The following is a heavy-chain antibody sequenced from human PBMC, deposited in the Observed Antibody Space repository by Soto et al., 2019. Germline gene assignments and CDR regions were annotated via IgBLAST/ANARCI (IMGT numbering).Heavy chain of an antibody. CDR1: GYTFATYI. CDR2: INPYTGNT. J-gene: IGHJ3*02. D-gene: IGHD2-21*01. Sequence: ASVKVSCKTSGYTFATYIINWVRQAPGQGLEWMGFINPYTGNTNYAQELQGRVTMTTDTSTRTAYMELNSLIFDDTAVYYCARESTYSRAYSVGRSVLDIWGQGTMVTVSS. V-gene: IGHV1-18*01. CDR3: ARESTYSRAYSVGRSVLDI.